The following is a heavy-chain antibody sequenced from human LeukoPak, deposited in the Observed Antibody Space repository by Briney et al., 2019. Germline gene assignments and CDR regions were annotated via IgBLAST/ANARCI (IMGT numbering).Heavy chain of an antibody. CDR2: ISYDGSNK. J-gene: IGHJ5*02. D-gene: IGHD3-10*01. Sequence: GGSLRLSCAASGFTFSSYGMHWVRQAPGKGLEWVAVISYDGSNKYYADSVKGRFTISRDNSKNTLYLQMNSLRAEDTAVYYCAKDRNLYYGSGSAFDPWGQGTLVTVSS. V-gene: IGHV3-30*18. CDR1: GFTFSSYG. CDR3: AKDRNLYYGSGSAFDP.